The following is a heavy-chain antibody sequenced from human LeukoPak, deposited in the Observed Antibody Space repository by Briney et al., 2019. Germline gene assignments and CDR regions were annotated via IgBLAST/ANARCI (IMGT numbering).Heavy chain of an antibody. CDR1: GYTFTGYY. CDR2: ISAYNGNT. Sequence: ASVKVSCKASGYTFTGYYMHWVRQAPGQGLGWMGWISAYNGNTNYAQKLQGRVTMTTDTSTSTAYMELRSLRSDDTAVYYCARPVYDSSGYSDYWGQGTLVTVSS. J-gene: IGHJ4*02. CDR3: ARPVYDSSGYSDY. D-gene: IGHD3-22*01. V-gene: IGHV1-18*04.